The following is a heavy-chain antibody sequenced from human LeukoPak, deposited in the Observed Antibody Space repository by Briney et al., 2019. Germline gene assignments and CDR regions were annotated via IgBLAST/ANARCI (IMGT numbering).Heavy chain of an antibody. Sequence: PGGSLRLSCAASGFTFSSYSMNWVRQAPGKGLEWVSSISSSSSYIYYADSVKGRFTISRDNAKNSLYLQMNSLRAEDTAVYYCASRAGVGSIDAFDIWGQGTMVTVSS. CDR1: GFTFSSYS. CDR3: ASRAGVGSIDAFDI. V-gene: IGHV3-21*01. CDR2: ISSSSSYI. J-gene: IGHJ3*02. D-gene: IGHD3-10*01.